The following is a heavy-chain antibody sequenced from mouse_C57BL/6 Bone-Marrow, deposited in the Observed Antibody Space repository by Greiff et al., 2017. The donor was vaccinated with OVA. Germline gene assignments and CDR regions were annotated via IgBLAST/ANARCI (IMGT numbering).Heavy chain of an antibody. CDR1: GYTFTDYN. V-gene: IGHV1-18*01. CDR3: ARSVELRLRGYYFDY. D-gene: IGHD3-1*01. J-gene: IGHJ2*01. Sequence: EVQLQQSGPELVKPGASVKIPCKASGYTFTDYNMDWVKQSHGKSLEWIGDINPNNGGTIYNQKFKGKATLTVDKSSSTAYMELRSLTSEDTAVYYCARSVELRLRGYYFDYWGQGTTLTVSS. CDR2: INPNNGGT.